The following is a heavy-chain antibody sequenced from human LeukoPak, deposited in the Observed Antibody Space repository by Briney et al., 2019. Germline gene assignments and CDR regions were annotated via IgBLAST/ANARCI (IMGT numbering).Heavy chain of an antibody. D-gene: IGHD3-10*01. Sequence: GGSLRLSCAASGFTFSSYAMHWVRQAPGKGLEWVAVISYDGSNKYYADSVKDRFTISRDNSKNTLYLQMDSLKGDDTAVYCCAKDSAFYYIDVWGKGTTVIISS. V-gene: IGHV3-30*04. CDR2: ISYDGSNK. CDR1: GFTFSSYA. CDR3: AKDSAFYYIDV. J-gene: IGHJ6*03.